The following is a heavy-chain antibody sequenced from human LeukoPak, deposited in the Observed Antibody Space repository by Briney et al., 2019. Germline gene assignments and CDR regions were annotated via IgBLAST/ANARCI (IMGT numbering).Heavy chain of an antibody. CDR1: GFSLSTRGVG. J-gene: IGHJ5*02. CDR2: IYWNDDK. V-gene: IGHV2-5*01. D-gene: IGHD4-17*01. CDR3: AHRRLTTVTNWFDH. Sequence: SGPTLVKPTQTLTLTCTLSGFSLSTRGVGVGWIRQPPGKALEWLALIYWNDDKRYSPSLKSRLTITKDTSKNQVVLTMTNMDPVDTATYYCAHRRLTTVTNWFDHWGQGTLVTVSS.